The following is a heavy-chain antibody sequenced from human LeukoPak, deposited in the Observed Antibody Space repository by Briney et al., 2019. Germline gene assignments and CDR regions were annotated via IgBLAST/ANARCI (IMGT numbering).Heavy chain of an antibody. CDR3: ASEYSSSPGYFDY. J-gene: IGHJ4*02. V-gene: IGHV3-48*01. Sequence: GGSLRLSCAASGFTFSSYSMNWVRQAPGKGLEWVSYISSSSSTIYYADSVKGRFTISRDNSKNTLYLQMNSLRAEDTAVYYCASEYSSSPGYFDYWGQGTLVTVSS. CDR2: ISSSSSTI. D-gene: IGHD6-6*01. CDR1: GFTFSSYS.